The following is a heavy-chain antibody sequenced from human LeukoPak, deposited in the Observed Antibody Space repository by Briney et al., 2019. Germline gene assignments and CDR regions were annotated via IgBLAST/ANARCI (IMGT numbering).Heavy chain of an antibody. CDR3: ARDAQLLWFAEPPPNNWFDP. D-gene: IGHD3-10*01. Sequence: ASVKVSCKASGYTFTSYGISWVRQAPGQGLEWMGWISAYNGNTNYAQKLQGRVTMTTDTSTSTAYMELRSLRSDDTAVYYCARDAQLLWFAEPPPNNWFDPWGQGTLVTVSS. V-gene: IGHV1-18*01. J-gene: IGHJ5*02. CDR2: ISAYNGNT. CDR1: GYTFTSYG.